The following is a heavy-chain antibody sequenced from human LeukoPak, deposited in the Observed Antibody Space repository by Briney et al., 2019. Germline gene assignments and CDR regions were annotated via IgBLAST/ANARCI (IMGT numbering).Heavy chain of an antibody. V-gene: IGHV4-31*03. CDR1: GGSISSGGYY. CDR2: IYYSGST. CDR3: ARVTDSSGYYSYFDY. J-gene: IGHJ4*02. D-gene: IGHD3-22*01. Sequence: PSQTLSLTCTVSGGSISSGGYYWSWVRQLPGKGLEWIGYIYYSGSTYYSPSLKSRLTISVDTSKNQFSLKLSSVTAADTAVYFCARVTDSSGYYSYFDYWGQGTLVTVSA.